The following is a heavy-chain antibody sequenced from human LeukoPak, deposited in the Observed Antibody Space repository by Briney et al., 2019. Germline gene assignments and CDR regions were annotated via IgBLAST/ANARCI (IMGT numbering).Heavy chain of an antibody. D-gene: IGHD2-2*01. CDR3: ARQGGIVVVPAALNWFDP. V-gene: IGHV4-38-2*01. CDR2: IYHSGST. CDR1: GYSISSGYY. J-gene: IGHJ5*02. Sequence: SETLSLTCAVSGYSISSGYYWGWIRQPPGKGLEWIGSIYHSGSTYYNPSLKIRVTISVDTSKNQFSLKLSSVTAADTAVYYCARQGGIVVVPAALNWFDPWGQGTLVTVSS.